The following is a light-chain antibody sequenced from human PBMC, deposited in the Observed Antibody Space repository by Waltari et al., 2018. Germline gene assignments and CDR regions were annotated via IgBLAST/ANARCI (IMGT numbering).Light chain of an antibody. CDR3: QSYDSSLSGFVV. CDR2: GNS. V-gene: IGLV1-40*01. J-gene: IGLJ2*01. CDR1: SSTTGAGYD. Sequence: QSVLTQPPSASGAPGQRVTISCPGSSSTTGAGYDVHWYQQLPGPAPKLLINGNSNRPSGVPDRFSGSKSGTSASLAITGLQAEDEADYYCQSYDSSLSGFVVFGGGTKLTVL.